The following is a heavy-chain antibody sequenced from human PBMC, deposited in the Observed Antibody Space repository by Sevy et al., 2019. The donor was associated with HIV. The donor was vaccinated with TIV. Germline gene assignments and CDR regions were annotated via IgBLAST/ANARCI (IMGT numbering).Heavy chain of an antibody. Sequence: SETLSLTCAVSGGSFSGYFWNWIRQSPGKGLEWIGEINHTGSLKYNPSLKSRVTISVDASKSQLSLHLRSVTAADTAVYYCARGRQAYVVVVPSTVPFDYWGRGTLVTVSS. V-gene: IGHV4-34*01. D-gene: IGHD2-2*01. CDR3: ARGRQAYVVVVPSTVPFDY. J-gene: IGHJ4*02. CDR2: INHTGSL. CDR1: GGSFSGYF.